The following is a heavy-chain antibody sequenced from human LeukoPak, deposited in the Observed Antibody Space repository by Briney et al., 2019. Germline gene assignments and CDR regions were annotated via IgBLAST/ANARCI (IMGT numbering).Heavy chain of an antibody. CDR2: INQDGSEK. Sequence: GGSLRLSCAASGFTFNIYWMSWVRQAPGKGLEWVANINQDGSEKYYVDSVKGRFTISRDNAKSSLYLQMNSLRAEDTAVYYCARDKSYGDSEDYWGQGTLVTVSS. D-gene: IGHD2-21*02. J-gene: IGHJ4*02. CDR1: GFTFNIYW. V-gene: IGHV3-7*05. CDR3: ARDKSYGDSEDY.